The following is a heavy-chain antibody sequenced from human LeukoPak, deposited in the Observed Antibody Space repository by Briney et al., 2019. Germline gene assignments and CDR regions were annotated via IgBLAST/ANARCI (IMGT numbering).Heavy chain of an antibody. V-gene: IGHV3-23*01. CDR3: AKDLNYGFDY. CDR1: GFIFRTYA. J-gene: IGHJ4*02. D-gene: IGHD4-11*01. CDR2: LSGSGDKT. Sequence: PGGSLRLSCAASGFIFRTYAMSWVRQAPGKGLEWVSALSGSGDKTFYADSVRGRFTISRDNSKNTLYLQMNSLRAEDTAVHYCAKDLNYGFDYWGQGTLVTVSS.